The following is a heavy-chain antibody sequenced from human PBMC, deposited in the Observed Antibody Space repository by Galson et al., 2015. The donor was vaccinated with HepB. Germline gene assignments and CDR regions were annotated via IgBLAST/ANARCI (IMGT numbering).Heavy chain of an antibody. CDR1: GFTFSSFA. CDR3: ARVREVVPTAIGAAFDY. D-gene: IGHD2-2*01. V-gene: IGHV3-23*01. Sequence: SLRLSCAASGFTFSSFAMTWVRQGPGKGLEWVSAISGSGDTTYYADSVKGRFTISRENSKDTLYLQMNSLRVEDTAVYYCARVREVVPTAIGAAFDYWGQGSLVTVSS. CDR2: ISGSGDTT. J-gene: IGHJ4*02.